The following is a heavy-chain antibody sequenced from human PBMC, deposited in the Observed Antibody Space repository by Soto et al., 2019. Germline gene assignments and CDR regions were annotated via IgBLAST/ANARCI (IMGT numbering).Heavy chain of an antibody. V-gene: IGHV1-3*01. CDR1: GYTFSRYT. D-gene: IGHD2-15*01. J-gene: IGHJ5*02. Sequence: QVQLVQSGAEVKKPGASLKISCKASGYTFSRYTMNWVRQAPGQRLEWMGWINPDNGNTKSSQKFQDRVIITRDTSASTAYMDLSSLRSVDTAVYYCARGIATGQLDPWGQGTLVTVSP. CDR3: ARGIATGQLDP. CDR2: INPDNGNT.